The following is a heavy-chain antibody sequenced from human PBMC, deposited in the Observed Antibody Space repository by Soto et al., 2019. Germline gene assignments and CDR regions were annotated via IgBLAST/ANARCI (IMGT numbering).Heavy chain of an antibody. Sequence: GGSLRLSCAVSGFSISNLWMSWVRQAPGKGLEWVANINTSGSNRLYVDSVKGRFTISRDNAKNSLYLQMNSLGAEDTAVYYCARGRPGGYGLGYWGQGTLVTVSS. CDR3: ARGRPGGYGLGY. CDR2: INTSGSNR. J-gene: IGHJ4*02. CDR1: GFSISNLW. V-gene: IGHV3-7*01. D-gene: IGHD5-12*01.